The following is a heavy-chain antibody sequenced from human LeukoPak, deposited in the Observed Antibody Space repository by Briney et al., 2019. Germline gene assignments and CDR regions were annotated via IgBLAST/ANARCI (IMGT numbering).Heavy chain of an antibody. CDR1: GGTFSSYA. Sequence: SVKVSCKASGGTFSSYAISWVRQAPGQGLEWMGGIIPIFGTANYAQKFQGRVTITADESTSTAYMELSSLRSEDTAVYYCAREIVGAASDAFDIWGQGTMVTVSS. D-gene: IGHD1-26*01. CDR3: AREIVGAASDAFDI. CDR2: IIPIFGTA. V-gene: IGHV1-69*13. J-gene: IGHJ3*02.